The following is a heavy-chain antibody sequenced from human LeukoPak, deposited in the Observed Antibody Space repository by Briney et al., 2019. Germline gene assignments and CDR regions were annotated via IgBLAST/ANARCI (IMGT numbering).Heavy chain of an antibody. CDR1: GGSISNYY. D-gene: IGHD4-11*01. V-gene: IGHV4-59*01. CDR3: ARLMTTATNDAFDI. CDR2: IYYSGGT. Sequence: KPSETLSLTCTVSGGSISNYYWNWIRQPPGEGLEWIGYIYYSGGTNYNPPLKSRVTISVDTSKNQFSLKLISVTAADTAVYYCARLMTTATNDAFDIWGQGTMVTVSS. J-gene: IGHJ3*02.